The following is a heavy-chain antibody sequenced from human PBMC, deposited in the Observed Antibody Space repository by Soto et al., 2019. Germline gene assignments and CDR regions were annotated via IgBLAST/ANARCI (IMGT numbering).Heavy chain of an antibody. CDR1: GGSISSGDYY. D-gene: IGHD2-2*01. CDR2: IYYSGST. Sequence: SETLSLTCTVSGGSISSGDYYWSWIRQPPGKGLEWIGYIYYSGSTYYNPSPKSRVTISVDTSKNQFSLKLSSVTAADTAVYYCARGVVVPAGRDFDYWGQGTLVTVSS. J-gene: IGHJ4*02. CDR3: ARGVVVPAGRDFDY. V-gene: IGHV4-30-4*01.